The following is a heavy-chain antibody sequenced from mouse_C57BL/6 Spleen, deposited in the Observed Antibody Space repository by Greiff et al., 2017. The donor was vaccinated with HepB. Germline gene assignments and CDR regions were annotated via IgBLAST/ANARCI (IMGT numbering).Heavy chain of an antibody. D-gene: IGHD2-4*01. CDR1: GFTFTDYY. CDR3: ASPRYDYDRADRGYYYAMDY. J-gene: IGHJ4*01. CDR2: IRNKANGYTT. V-gene: IGHV7-3*01. Sequence: EVHLVESGGGLVQPGGSLSLSCAASGFTFTDYYMSWVRQPPGKALEWLGFIRNKANGYTTEYSASVKGRFTISRDNSQSILYLQMNALRAEDSATYYCASPRYDYDRADRGYYYAMDYWGQGTSVTVSS.